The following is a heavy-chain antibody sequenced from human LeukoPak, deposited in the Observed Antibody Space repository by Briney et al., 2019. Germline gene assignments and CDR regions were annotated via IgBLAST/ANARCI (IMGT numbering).Heavy chain of an antibody. CDR1: GGSISSSSYY. V-gene: IGHV4-39*07. Sequence: SETLSLTCTVSGGSISSSSYYWGWIRQPPGKGLEWIGSIYYSGSTYYNPSLKSRVTISVDTSKNQFSLKLSSVTAADTAVYYCARDQGSGSYKPRAFDYWGQGTLVTVSS. J-gene: IGHJ4*02. CDR3: ARDQGSGSYKPRAFDY. D-gene: IGHD1-26*01. CDR2: IYYSGST.